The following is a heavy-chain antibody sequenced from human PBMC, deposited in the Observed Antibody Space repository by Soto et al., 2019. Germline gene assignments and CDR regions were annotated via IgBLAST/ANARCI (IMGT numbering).Heavy chain of an antibody. D-gene: IGHD3-10*01. Sequence: QVQLVQSGAEVKKPGSSVKVSCKASGGTFNRNGVSWVRQAPGQGLEWMGGIIPMFATAKSEQNFQGRDNSPAEESTGTVYMELRSLRSDDTAVYYCAKEMRTGKQRGVFDIWGQGTVVSVSS. J-gene: IGHJ3*02. CDR1: GGTFNRNG. CDR3: AKEMRTGKQRGVFDI. V-gene: IGHV1-69*12. CDR2: IIPMFATA.